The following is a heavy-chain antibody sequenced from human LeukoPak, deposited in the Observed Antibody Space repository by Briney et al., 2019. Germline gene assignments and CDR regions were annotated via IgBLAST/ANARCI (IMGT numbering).Heavy chain of an antibody. CDR3: ARGASNRFDY. CDR2: IYTDGSST. V-gene: IGHV3-74*01. CDR1: GFAFSNYW. D-gene: IGHD1-14*01. Sequence: QSGGSLRLSCAASGFAFSNYWMHWVRQAPGKGLVWVSRIYTDGSSTNYADSVKGRFTISRDNAKNTLFLQMNSLRAEDTAVYYCARGASNRFDYWGQGTLVTVPS. J-gene: IGHJ4*02.